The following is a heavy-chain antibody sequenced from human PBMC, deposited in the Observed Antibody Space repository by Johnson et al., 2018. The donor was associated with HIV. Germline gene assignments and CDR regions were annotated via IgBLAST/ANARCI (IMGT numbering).Heavy chain of an antibody. CDR3: ARESVALVAFDI. J-gene: IGHJ3*02. CDR1: GFTFSSYA. CDR2: ISYDGSNK. V-gene: IGHV3-30*04. D-gene: IGHD6-13*01. Sequence: QVQLVESGGGLVQHGGSLRLSCAASGFTFSSYAMHWVRQAPGKGLEWVAVISYDGSNKYYADSVKGRFTISRDNSKNTLYLQMNSLRAEDTAVYYCARESVALVAFDIWGQGTMVTVSS.